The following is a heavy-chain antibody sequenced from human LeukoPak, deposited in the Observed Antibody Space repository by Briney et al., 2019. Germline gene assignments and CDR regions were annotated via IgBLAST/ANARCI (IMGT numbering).Heavy chain of an antibody. CDR3: AKELSSSSSYYFDY. CDR2: IRHDGSNK. J-gene: IGHJ4*02. CDR1: GFTFSSYG. D-gene: IGHD6-13*01. V-gene: IGHV3-30*02. Sequence: GGSLRLSCAASGFTFSSYGMHWVRQAPGKGREWVAFIRHDGSNKYYADSVKGRFTISRDNSKNTLYLQMNSLRAEDTAVYYCAKELSSSSSYYFDYWGQGTLVTVSS.